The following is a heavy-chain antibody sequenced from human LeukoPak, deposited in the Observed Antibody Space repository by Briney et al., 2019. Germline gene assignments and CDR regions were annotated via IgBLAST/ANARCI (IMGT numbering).Heavy chain of an antibody. J-gene: IGHJ3*02. CDR3: ARDRQGAFDI. CDR2: IDDIGNT. CDR1: GGSISSYY. V-gene: IGHV4-59*01. Sequence: SETLSLTCTVSGGSISSYYWSWIRQPPGKGLEWIGYIDDIGNTRYNPSLERRLTISVDTSKNQFSLKMNTVTAADTAVYYCARDRQGAFDIWGQGTMVTVSS.